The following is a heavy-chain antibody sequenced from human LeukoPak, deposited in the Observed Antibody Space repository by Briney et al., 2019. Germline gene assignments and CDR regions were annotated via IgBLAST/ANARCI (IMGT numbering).Heavy chain of an antibody. J-gene: IGHJ3*02. CDR3: LLGSGLNAFDI. CDR2: IYSSGTT. V-gene: IGHV4-4*07. CDR1: GGSIRSYY. Sequence: SETLSLTCTVSGGSIRSYYWSWIRQPAGKGLDWIGRIYSSGTTNYNPSLKSRVTMSVDTSKNQFSLKLSSVTAADTAVYYCLLGSGLNAFDIWGQGTMVTVSS. D-gene: IGHD3-10*01.